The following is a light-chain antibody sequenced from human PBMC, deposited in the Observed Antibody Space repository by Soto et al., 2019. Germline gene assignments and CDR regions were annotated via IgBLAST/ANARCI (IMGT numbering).Light chain of an antibody. V-gene: IGLV2-14*01. CDR1: SSDVGRYNY. CDR3: CSYTSSSTYV. J-gene: IGLJ1*01. CDR2: DVS. Sequence: QSVLTQPASVSGSPGQSITISCTVTSSDVGRYNYVSWYQHHPGKAPTLMIFDVSNRPSEVSNRFSGSKSANTASLTISGLQAEDEADCYCCSYTSSSTYVFGTGTRSQS.